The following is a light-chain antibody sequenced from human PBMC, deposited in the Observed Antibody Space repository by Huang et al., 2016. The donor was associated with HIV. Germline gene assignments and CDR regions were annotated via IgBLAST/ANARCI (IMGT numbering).Light chain of an antibody. CDR3: QQSYRPPWCS. Sequence: DIQMTQSPSSLSAFVGDRVTITCRASQSISIYLNWYQQKPGTAPKLLIYATSTLQSGVPSRFSGSGSGTDFTLTINSLQPEDIATYYCQQSYRPPWCSFGQGTKLEI. CDR2: ATS. CDR1: QSISIY. V-gene: IGKV1-39*01. J-gene: IGKJ2*02.